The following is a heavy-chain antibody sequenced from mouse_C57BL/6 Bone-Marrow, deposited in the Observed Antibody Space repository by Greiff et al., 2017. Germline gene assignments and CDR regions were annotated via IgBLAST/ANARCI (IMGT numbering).Heavy chain of an antibody. CDR1: GYTFTSYW. CDR3: ATTVVFDY. J-gene: IGHJ2*01. Sequence: QVQLQQPGAELVKPGASVKLSCKASGYTFTSYWMQWVKQRPGQGLEWIGEIDPSDSYTNYNQKFKGKATLTVDTSSSTAYMQLISLTSEDSAVYYCATTVVFDYGGQGTTLTVSS. CDR2: IDPSDSYT. D-gene: IGHD1-1*01. V-gene: IGHV1-50*01.